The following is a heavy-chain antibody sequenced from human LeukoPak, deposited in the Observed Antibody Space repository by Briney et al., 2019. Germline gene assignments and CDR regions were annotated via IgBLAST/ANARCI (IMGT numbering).Heavy chain of an antibody. V-gene: IGHV4-59*01. CDR2: IYYTGST. D-gene: IGHD5-18*01. CDR1: GGSISGYY. J-gene: IGHJ4*02. CDR3: ARAGYSYGTGYYFDY. Sequence: SETLSLTCTVSGGSISGYYLSWIRQPPGKGLEWIGYIYYTGSTYSNPSLKSRVTMSLDTSKNQFSLKLSSVTAADTAVYYCARAGYSYGTGYYFDYWGQGTLVTVSS.